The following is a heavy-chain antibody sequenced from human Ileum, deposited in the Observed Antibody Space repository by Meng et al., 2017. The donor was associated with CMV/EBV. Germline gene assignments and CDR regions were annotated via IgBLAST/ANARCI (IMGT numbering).Heavy chain of an antibody. CDR1: GGSFTGYS. CDR3: ARGLASGWPDY. D-gene: IGHD3-10*01. J-gene: IGHJ4*02. CDR2: ITHSGRT. Sequence: QVQLLQWGAGLLKPSETLSLTCAVVGGSFTGYSWSWFRQSPGKGLEWIGEITHSGRTSYNLSLKSRVTISVDMSKYQFSLKLTSVTAADTAIYYCARGLASGWPDYWGQGTLVTVSS. V-gene: IGHV4-34*01.